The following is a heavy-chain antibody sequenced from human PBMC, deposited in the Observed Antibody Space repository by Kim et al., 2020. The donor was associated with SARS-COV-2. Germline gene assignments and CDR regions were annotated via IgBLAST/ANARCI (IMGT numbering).Heavy chain of an antibody. Sequence: NYNPSLRSRVNISVDTSKNQFSLKLSSVTAADTAVYYCAGTARGANFDYWGRGALVTVSS. CDR3: AGTARGANFDY. V-gene: IGHV4-4*09. J-gene: IGHJ4*02. D-gene: IGHD1-26*01.